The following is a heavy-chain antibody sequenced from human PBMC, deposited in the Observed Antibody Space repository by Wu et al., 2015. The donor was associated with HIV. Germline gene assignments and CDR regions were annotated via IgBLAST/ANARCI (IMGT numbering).Heavy chain of an antibody. CDR3: ARANIDGVGYKAAARPPXSAFDI. Sequence: QVQLVQSGAEVKKPGSSVKVSCKASGGTFSSYAISWVRQAPGQGLEWMGRIIPIFGTANYAQKFQGRVTITADESMSTAYMELSSLRSEDTAVYYCARANIDGVGYKAAARPPXSAFDIWGQGTMVTVSS. CDR2: IIPIFGTA. V-gene: IGHV1-69*13. J-gene: IGHJ3*02. D-gene: IGHD6-13*01. CDR1: GGTFSSYA.